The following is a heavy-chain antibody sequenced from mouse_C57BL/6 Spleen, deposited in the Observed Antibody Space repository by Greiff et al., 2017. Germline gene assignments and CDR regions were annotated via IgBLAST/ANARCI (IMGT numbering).Heavy chain of an antibody. Sequence: QVQLQQPGAELVRPGSSVKLSCKASGYAFTSYWMHWVKQRPIQGLEWIGNIDPSDSETHYNQKFKDKATLTVDKSSSTAYMQLSSLTSADSAVYYCARQAGTDFDYWGQGTTLTVSS. V-gene: IGHV1-52*01. J-gene: IGHJ2*01. CDR2: IDPSDSET. CDR1: GYAFTSYW. D-gene: IGHD4-1*01. CDR3: ARQAGTDFDY.